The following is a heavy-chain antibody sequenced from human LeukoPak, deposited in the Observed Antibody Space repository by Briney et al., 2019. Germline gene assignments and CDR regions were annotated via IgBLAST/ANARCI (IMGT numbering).Heavy chain of an antibody. Sequence: SETLSLTCTVSGGSINSYYWSWIRQPAGKGLEWIGRISTSGRTNYNPSLKSRVTMSVDTSKNQFSLKLSSVTAADTAVYYCAREDYYDSGSNDYWGQGTLVTVSS. D-gene: IGHD3-22*01. CDR3: AREDYYDSGSNDY. J-gene: IGHJ4*02. V-gene: IGHV4-4*07. CDR2: ISTSGRT. CDR1: GGSINSYY.